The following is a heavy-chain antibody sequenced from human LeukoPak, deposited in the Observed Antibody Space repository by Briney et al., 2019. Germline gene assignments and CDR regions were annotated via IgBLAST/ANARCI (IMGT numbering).Heavy chain of an antibody. Sequence: SETLSLTCSVSGGSISGYYWSWIRQPPGKGLECIGYISYSGTTHYNPSLKSRVTISVDTSKNQFSLKLSSVTAADTAVYYCARHLYQEFDYWGQGTLVTVSS. CDR2: ISYSGTT. V-gene: IGHV4-59*08. J-gene: IGHJ4*02. D-gene: IGHD2-2*02. CDR1: GGSISGYY. CDR3: ARHLYQEFDY.